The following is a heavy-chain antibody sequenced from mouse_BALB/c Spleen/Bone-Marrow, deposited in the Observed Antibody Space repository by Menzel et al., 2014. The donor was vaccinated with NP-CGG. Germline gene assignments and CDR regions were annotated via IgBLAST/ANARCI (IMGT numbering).Heavy chain of an antibody. D-gene: IGHD1-1*01. CDR2: IDPANGNT. Sequence: VQLQQSGAELVKPGASVKLSCTASGFNIKDTYMHWVKQRPEQGLEWIGRIDPANGNTKYDPKFQGKATITADTSSNTGCLQLSSLTSEDTAVYYCAREVDYAMDYWGQGTSVTVSS. J-gene: IGHJ4*01. V-gene: IGHV14-3*02. CDR1: GFNIKDTY. CDR3: AREVDYAMDY.